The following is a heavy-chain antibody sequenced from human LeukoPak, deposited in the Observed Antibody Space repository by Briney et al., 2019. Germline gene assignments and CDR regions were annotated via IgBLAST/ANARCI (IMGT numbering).Heavy chain of an antibody. J-gene: IGHJ4*02. Sequence: PGGSLRLSCAASGLTFNKSWMHWVRQGPGKGLEWVSRINNDGSGTSYAGSVKGRFTISRDNAKNTLYLQMNSLRAEDTAVCARVAKERVGGVYYFDYWGQGTLVTVSS. D-gene: IGHD1-1*01. V-gene: IGHV3-74*01. CDR3: VAKERVGGVYYFDY. CDR1: GLTFNKSW. CDR2: INNDGSGT.